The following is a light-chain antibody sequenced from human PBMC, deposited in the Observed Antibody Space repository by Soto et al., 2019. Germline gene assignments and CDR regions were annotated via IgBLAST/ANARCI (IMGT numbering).Light chain of an antibody. J-gene: IGLJ1*01. V-gene: IGLV2-14*01. CDR2: DVT. Sequence: QSVLTQPASVSGSPGQSITISCTGTSSDVGGYNFVSWYKQHPGKAPKLMIYDVTNRPSGVSNRFSGSKSGNTASLTISGLQAEDEADYYCLSYSSSTSPYVLGTATKVTVL. CDR3: LSYSSSTSPYV. CDR1: SSDVGGYNF.